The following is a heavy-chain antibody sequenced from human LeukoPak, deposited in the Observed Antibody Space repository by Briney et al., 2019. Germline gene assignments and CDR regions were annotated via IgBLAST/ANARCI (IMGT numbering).Heavy chain of an antibody. D-gene: IGHD5-18*01. V-gene: IGHV4-61*02. Sequence: SETLSLTCTVSGGSISSGSYYWSWIRQPAGKGLEWIGRIYTSGSTNYNPSLKSRVTISVDTSKNQFSLKLSSATAADTAVYYCARTDTAMASGYWGQGTLVTVSS. CDR1: GGSISSGSYY. J-gene: IGHJ4*02. CDR3: ARTDTAMASGY. CDR2: IYTSGST.